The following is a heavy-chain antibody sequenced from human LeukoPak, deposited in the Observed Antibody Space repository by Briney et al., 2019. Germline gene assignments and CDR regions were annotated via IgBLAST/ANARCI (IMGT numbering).Heavy chain of an antibody. CDR2: ISGSGGST. Sequence: GGSLRLSCAASGFTFSSYAMSWVRQAPGKGLEWVSAISGSGGSTYYADSVKGRFTISRDNSKDTLYLQMNSLRAEDTAVYYCAKDQGSGTYRDAFDIWGQGTMVTVSS. CDR1: GFTFSSYA. J-gene: IGHJ3*02. V-gene: IGHV3-23*01. CDR3: AKDQGSGTYRDAFDI. D-gene: IGHD3-10*01.